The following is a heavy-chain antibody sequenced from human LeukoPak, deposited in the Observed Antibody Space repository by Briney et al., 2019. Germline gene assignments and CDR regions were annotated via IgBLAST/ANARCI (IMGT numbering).Heavy chain of an antibody. V-gene: IGHV3-21*01. D-gene: IGHD6-13*01. CDR3: ARDEKAAVGFDY. CDR1: GFTFSSYS. Sequence: PGGSLRLSCAASGFTFSSYSMNWVRQAPGKGLEWVSSISSSSSYIYYADSVKGRFTISRDNAKNSLYLQMNSLRAEDTAVYYCARDEKAAVGFDYWGQGTLVAVSS. CDR2: ISSSSSYI. J-gene: IGHJ4*02.